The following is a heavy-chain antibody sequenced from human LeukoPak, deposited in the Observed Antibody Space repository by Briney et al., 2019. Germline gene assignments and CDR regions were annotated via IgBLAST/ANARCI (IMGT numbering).Heavy chain of an antibody. J-gene: IGHJ5*02. CDR3: ARGKFRAAVHHNWFDP. Sequence: SETLSLTCTVSGGSISGYSWSWIRQPPGKGLEWIGYTHYSGSSNYNPSLKSRVTISVDTSKNQFSLKLSSVTVADTAVYYCARGKFRAAVHHNWFDPWGQGTLVTVSS. V-gene: IGHV4-59*12. D-gene: IGHD6-13*01. CDR1: GGSISGYS. CDR2: THYSGSS.